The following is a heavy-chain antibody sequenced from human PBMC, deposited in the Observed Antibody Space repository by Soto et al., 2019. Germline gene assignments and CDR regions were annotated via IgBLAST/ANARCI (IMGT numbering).Heavy chain of an antibody. CDR3: ARVPELTMVRGVTLSYYYYYYGMDV. CDR2: ISAYNGTT. CDR1: GYTFTSYG. D-gene: IGHD3-10*01. Sequence: QVQLVQSGAEVKKPGASVTVSCKASGYTFTSYGISWVRQAPGQGLEWMGWISAYNGTTNYAQKLQGRVTMTTDTSTSTAYMELRSLRSDDTAVYYCARVPELTMVRGVTLSYYYYYYGMDVWGQGTTVTVSS. V-gene: IGHV1-18*04. J-gene: IGHJ6*02.